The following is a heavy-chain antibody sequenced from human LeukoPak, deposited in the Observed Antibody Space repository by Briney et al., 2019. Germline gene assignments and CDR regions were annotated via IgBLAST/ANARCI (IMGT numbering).Heavy chain of an antibody. D-gene: IGHD6-6*01. V-gene: IGHV3-30*04. CDR1: GFTFSSYA. J-gene: IGHJ3*02. CDR2: ISYDGSNK. Sequence: GGSLRLSCAASGFTFSSYAMHWVRRAPGKGLERVAVISYDGSNKYYADSVKGRFTISRDNSKNTLYLQMNSLRAEDTAVYYCARDHSVGTEYLVSDAFDIWGQGTMVTVSS. CDR3: ARDHSVGTEYLVSDAFDI.